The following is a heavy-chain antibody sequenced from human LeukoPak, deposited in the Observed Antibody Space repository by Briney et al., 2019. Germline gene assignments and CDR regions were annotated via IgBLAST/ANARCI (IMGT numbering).Heavy chain of an antibody. J-gene: IGHJ4*02. CDR2: IYYSGSN. CDR3: ARQEDYIFDC. Sequence: PWESLSLTCTVSGGSISSYYWRWIRQPPGKGLEWIGYIYYSGSNKYNPSLKSRVTISVDTSNNQFSLRLSSVTAADTAVYYCARQEDYIFDCWGQGTLVTVSS. V-gene: IGHV4-59*08. CDR1: GGSISSYY. D-gene: IGHD3-16*01.